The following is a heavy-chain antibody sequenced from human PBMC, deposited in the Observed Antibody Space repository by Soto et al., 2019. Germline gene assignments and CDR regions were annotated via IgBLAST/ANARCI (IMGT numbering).Heavy chain of an antibody. V-gene: IGHV2-5*01. J-gene: IGHJ3*02. CDR2: IYWSGDE. D-gene: IGHD6-6*01. CDR1: GFSLSTSGVG. Sequence: SGPTLVNPTQTLTLTCSFSGFSLSTSGVGVGWIRQSPGKALEWLALIYWSGDEHYRPSLKSRLSIIKDTSKNHVVLIMTDMDPVDTATYYCARGLATLPVFAFDIWGQGTMVTVS. CDR3: ARGLATLPVFAFDI.